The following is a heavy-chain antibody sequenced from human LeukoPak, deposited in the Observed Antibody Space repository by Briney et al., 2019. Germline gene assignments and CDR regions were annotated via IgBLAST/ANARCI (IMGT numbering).Heavy chain of an antibody. J-gene: IGHJ1*01. CDR2: IYYSGST. CDR1: GGPISSYY. Sequence: PSETLSLTCTVSGGPISSYYWSWIRQPPGKGLEWIGYIYYSGSTNYNPSLKSRVTISVDTSKNQFSLKLSSVTAADTAVYYCARDYGDYGYFQHWGQGTLVTVSS. CDR3: ARDYGDYGYFQH. D-gene: IGHD4-17*01. V-gene: IGHV4-59*01.